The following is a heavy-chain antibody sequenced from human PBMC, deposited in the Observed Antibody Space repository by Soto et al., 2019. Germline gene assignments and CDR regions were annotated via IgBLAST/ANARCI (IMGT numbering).Heavy chain of an antibody. J-gene: IGHJ4*02. D-gene: IGHD3-16*01. V-gene: IGHV1-18*01. CDR3: ERGGTPIDY. Sequence: QVQLVQSGAEVKKPGASVKVSCKASGYTFTNFGISWVRQAPGQGLEWMGWISAYNGNTNYAQKFEGRVNMTADTSASTAYMEVRSLRFDDTAVNYCERGGTPIDYWGQGTLVSVSS. CDR2: ISAYNGNT. CDR1: GYTFTNFG.